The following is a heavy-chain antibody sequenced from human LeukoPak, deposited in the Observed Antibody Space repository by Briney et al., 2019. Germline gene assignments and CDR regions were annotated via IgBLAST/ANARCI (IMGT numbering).Heavy chain of an antibody. J-gene: IGHJ6*02. V-gene: IGHV4-4*02. Sequence: SGTLSLTCAVSGGSISSTNWWSWVRQPPGKGLEWIGEIHHSGSTNYNPSLKSRVTISVDKSKNHFSLKLSSVTAADTAVYYCARGPISCSGGSCYYYGMDVWGQGTTVTVSS. CDR1: GGSISSTNW. CDR3: ARGPISCSGGSCYYYGMDV. D-gene: IGHD2-15*01. CDR2: IHHSGST.